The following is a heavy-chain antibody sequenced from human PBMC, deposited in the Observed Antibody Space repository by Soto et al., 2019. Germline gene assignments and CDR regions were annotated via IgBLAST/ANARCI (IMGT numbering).Heavy chain of an antibody. CDR1: GDSMGSSDYR. CDR2: IYYSGST. J-gene: IGHJ4*02. Sequence: SQTLSLTCTVSGDSMGSSDYRRGRIRQPPGKGLEWIGSIYYSGSTYYNPSLKSRVTISIDTCKNQFSLKLTSVTAADTSVYYFFILGWGANMGLARRFDYCGQGVLGTGPS. CDR3: FILGWGANMGLARRFDY. V-gene: IGHV4-39*01. D-gene: IGHD1-26*01.